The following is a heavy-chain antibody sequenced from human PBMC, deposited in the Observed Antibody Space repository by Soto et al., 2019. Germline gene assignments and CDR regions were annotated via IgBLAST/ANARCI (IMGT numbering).Heavy chain of an antibody. CDR1: GDTFPDYY. J-gene: IGHJ4*02. V-gene: IGHV1-46*01. D-gene: IGHD2-21*02. Sequence: QVQLVQSGAEVKKPGASVKVSCKASGDTFPDYYIHWVRQAPGQGLEWMGTVNPSGGHTTYAQHFLGRMTMTRDTSTSTLYMELTSLTSEATALYYCARGGLVVVVTAAFDYWGQGTLVTVSS. CDR3: ARGGLVVVVTAAFDY. CDR2: VNPSGGHT.